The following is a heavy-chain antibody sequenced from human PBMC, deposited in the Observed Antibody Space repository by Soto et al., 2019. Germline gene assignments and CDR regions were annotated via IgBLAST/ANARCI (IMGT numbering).Heavy chain of an antibody. CDR2: TYYRSKWYN. Sequence: SQTLSLTCAISGDSVSSNSAAWNWIRQSPSRGLEWLGRTYYRSKWYNDYAVSVKSRITINPDTSKNQFSLQLNSVTPEDTAVYYCARDQIPGLRLGELSLIPLHYYYGMGVWGQGTTVTVSS. J-gene: IGHJ6*02. D-gene: IGHD3-16*02. V-gene: IGHV6-1*01. CDR3: ARDQIPGLRLGELSLIPLHYYYGMGV. CDR1: GDSVSSNSAA.